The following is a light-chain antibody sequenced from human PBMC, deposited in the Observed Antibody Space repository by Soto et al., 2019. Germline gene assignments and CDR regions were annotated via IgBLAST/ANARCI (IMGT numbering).Light chain of an antibody. J-gene: IGKJ5*01. CDR3: QQYYSIPVT. Sequence: DIVMTQSPDYLSVSLGEMATSSCKPSQTLLYSSNNKNYLAWFQQKPGQPPKLLIYWASTRNSGVPDRFSGSGSGTDFTLTISGLQAEDVAIYYCQQYYSIPVTFGQGTRLEIK. V-gene: IGKV4-1*01. CDR2: WAS. CDR1: QTLLYSSNNKNY.